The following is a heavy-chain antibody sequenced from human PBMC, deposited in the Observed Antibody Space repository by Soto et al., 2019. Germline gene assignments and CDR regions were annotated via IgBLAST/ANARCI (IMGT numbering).Heavy chain of an antibody. CDR2: ISSSSSTI. CDR1: GFTFSSYS. J-gene: IGHJ4*02. D-gene: IGHD3-10*01. CDR3: ARDIVVRGVIARGDY. Sequence: EVQLVESGGGLVQPGGSLRLSCAASGFTFSSYSMNWVRQAPGKGLEWVSYISSSSSTIYYADSVKGRFTISRDNAKNSLYLQMNSLRAEDTAVYYCARDIVVRGVIARGDYWGQGTLVTVSS. V-gene: IGHV3-48*01.